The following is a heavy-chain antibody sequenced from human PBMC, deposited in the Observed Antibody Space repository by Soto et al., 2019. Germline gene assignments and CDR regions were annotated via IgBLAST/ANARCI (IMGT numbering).Heavy chain of an antibody. D-gene: IGHD6-25*01. V-gene: IGHV3-64D*08. CDR1: GFTFSSYA. Sequence: PGGSLRLSCSASGFTFSSYAMHWVRQAPGKGLEYVSAISSNGGSTYYADSVKGRFTISGDNSKNTLYLQMSSLRAEDTAVYYCVKGPPLGAAAAFDIWGQGTMVTVSS. CDR3: VKGPPLGAAAAFDI. J-gene: IGHJ3*02. CDR2: ISSNGGST.